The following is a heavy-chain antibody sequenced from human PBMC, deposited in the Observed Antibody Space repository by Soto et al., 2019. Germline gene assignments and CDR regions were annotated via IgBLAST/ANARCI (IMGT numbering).Heavy chain of an antibody. V-gene: IGHV1-69*13. CDR2: IIPIFGTA. J-gene: IGHJ6*02. Sequence: SVKVSCKASGGTFSSYAISWVRQAPGQGLEWMGGIIPIFGTANYAQKFQGRVTITADESTSTAYMELSSLRSEDTAVYYCARVSTDLSSWYGMDVWGQGTTVTVSS. CDR1: GGTFSSYA. CDR3: ARVSTDLSSWYGMDV. D-gene: IGHD6-13*01.